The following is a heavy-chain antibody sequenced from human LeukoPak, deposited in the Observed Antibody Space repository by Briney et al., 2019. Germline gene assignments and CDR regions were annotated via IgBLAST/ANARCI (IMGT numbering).Heavy chain of an antibody. D-gene: IGHD6-19*01. CDR2: INPNNGGT. J-gene: IGHJ4*02. V-gene: IGHV1-2*02. CDR1: GYTFTGYY. Sequence: ASVKVSCKASGYTFTGYYMHWVRQAPGQGLEWMGWINPNNGGTNSAQKFQGRVTMTRDTSISTAYMDLSRLRSDDTAVYYCARRLASAVAGLDYWGQGTLVTVSS. CDR3: ARRLASAVAGLDY.